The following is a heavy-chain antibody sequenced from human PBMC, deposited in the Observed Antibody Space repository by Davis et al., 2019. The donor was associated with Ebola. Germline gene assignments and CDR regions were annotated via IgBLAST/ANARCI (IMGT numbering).Heavy chain of an antibody. D-gene: IGHD3-10*01. CDR3: ARVPSYFGSGKYYFDY. J-gene: IGHJ4*02. Sequence: ASVKVSCKASGYTFFGYGISWIRQAPGQGLEWMGRINAYGDTDYSQKFQGRVTMTTDTSTSTAYMELRSLRSDDTAVYYCARVPSYFGSGKYYFDYWGQGTPVTVSS. V-gene: IGHV1-18*01. CDR1: GYTFFGYG. CDR2: INAYGDT.